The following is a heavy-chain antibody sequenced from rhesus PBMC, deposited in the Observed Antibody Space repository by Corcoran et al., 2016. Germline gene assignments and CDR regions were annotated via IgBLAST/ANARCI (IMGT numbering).Heavy chain of an antibody. CDR1: GGSISSNY. J-gene: IGHJ3*01. D-gene: IGHD3-3*01. Sequence: QVQLQESGPGLVKPSETLSLTCAVSGGSISSNYWSWIRQPPGTGPEGIGRSSGSGGSTDYNPSLKSRVTISTDTSKNQFSLKLSSVTAADTAVYYCAREGITIFGLVNDAFDFWGQGLRVTVSS. V-gene: IGHV4-173*01. CDR3: AREGITIFGLVNDAFDF. CDR2: SSGSGGST.